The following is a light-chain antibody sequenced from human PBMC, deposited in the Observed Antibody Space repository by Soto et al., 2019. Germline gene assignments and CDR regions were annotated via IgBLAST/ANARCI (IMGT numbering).Light chain of an antibody. CDR2: DAS. CDR1: QSVSRH. J-gene: IGKJ5*01. V-gene: IGKV3-11*01. Sequence: EIVLTQSPGTLSLSPGERATLSCRASQSVSRHLAWYQQKPGQAPRLLIYDASNRATGIPARFSGSGSGTDFTLTISSLDPEDFAVYYCQQRSNWPPITFGQGTRLEIK. CDR3: QQRSNWPPIT.